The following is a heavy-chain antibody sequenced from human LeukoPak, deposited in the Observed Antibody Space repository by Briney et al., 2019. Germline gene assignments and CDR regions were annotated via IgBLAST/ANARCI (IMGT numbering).Heavy chain of an antibody. V-gene: IGHV3-23*01. CDR2: ISGSGGST. Sequence: RSGGSLRLSCAASGFTFSSYAMSWVRQAPGKGLEWVSAISGSGGSTYYADSVKGRFTISRDNSKNTLYLQMNSLRAEDRAVYYCAKHGGWEPLPDFDYWGQGTLVTVSS. CDR1: GFTFSSYA. J-gene: IGHJ4*02. CDR3: AKHGGWEPLPDFDY. D-gene: IGHD1-26*01.